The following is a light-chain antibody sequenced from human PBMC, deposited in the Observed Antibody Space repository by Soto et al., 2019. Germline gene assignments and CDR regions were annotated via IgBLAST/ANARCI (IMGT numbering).Light chain of an antibody. CDR2: DAS. CDR3: QQRNDWRRGT. V-gene: IGKV3-11*01. Sequence: ILLTQSPPTLSLSPGERATLSCRASQSVGSKLAWYQQRPGQAPRLLIYDASNRATGVSARFSGSGSGTDLTLTISSLEPEDFAVYYCQQRNDWRRGTFGQGTRLEI. J-gene: IGKJ5*01. CDR1: QSVGSK.